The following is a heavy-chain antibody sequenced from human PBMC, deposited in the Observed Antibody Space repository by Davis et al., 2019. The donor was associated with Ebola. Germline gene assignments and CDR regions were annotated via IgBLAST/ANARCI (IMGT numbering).Heavy chain of an antibody. D-gene: IGHD3-22*01. V-gene: IGHV3-9*01. CDR3: AKSHYYGSSGYVEYFQD. J-gene: IGHJ1*01. CDR2: IIWNSGSI. Sequence: SLKISCAASGFTFDDYAMHWVRPAPGKGLEWVSGIIWNSGSIGYTDSVKGRFTISRDNAKNSLYLQMNSLRAEDTALYYCAKSHYYGSSGYVEYFQDWGQGTLVTVSS. CDR1: GFTFDDYA.